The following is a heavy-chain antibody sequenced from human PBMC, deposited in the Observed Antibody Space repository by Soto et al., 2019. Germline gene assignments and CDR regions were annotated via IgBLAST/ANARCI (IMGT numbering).Heavy chain of an antibody. CDR2: ISAYNGNT. CDR3: ARALSDYGDYDEYFQH. D-gene: IGHD4-17*01. Sequence: EASVKVSCKASGYTFTSYGISWVRQAPGQGLEWLGWISAYNGNTNYAQKLQGRVTMTTDTSTSTAYMELRSLRSDDTVVYYCARALSDYGDYDEYFQHWGQGTLVTVSS. CDR1: GYTFTSYG. V-gene: IGHV1-18*01. J-gene: IGHJ1*01.